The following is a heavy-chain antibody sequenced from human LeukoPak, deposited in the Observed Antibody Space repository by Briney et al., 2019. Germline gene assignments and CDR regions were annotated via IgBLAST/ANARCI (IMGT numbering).Heavy chain of an antibody. V-gene: IGHV1-18*01. CDR1: GYTFTSYG. CDR2: ISAYNGNT. D-gene: IGHD3-10*01. CDR3: AREQYGSGRGWFDP. Sequence: ASVKVSCKASGYTFTSYGISWVRQAPGQGPEWMGWISAYNGNTNYAQKLQGRVTMTTDTSTSTAYMELRSLRSDDTAVYYCAREQYGSGRGWFDPWGQGTLVTVSS. J-gene: IGHJ5*02.